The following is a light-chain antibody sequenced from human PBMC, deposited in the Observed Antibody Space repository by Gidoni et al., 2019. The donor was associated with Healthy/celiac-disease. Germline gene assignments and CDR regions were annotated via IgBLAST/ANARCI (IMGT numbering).Light chain of an antibody. CDR2: GAS. CDR1: QSVSSSY. Sequence: DIVLTQSPCTLSLSPGERATLSCRASQSVSSSYLAWYQQKPGQAHRLLIYGASSRATGLPDRFSGSGSGTDFTLTISRLEPEDFAVYYCQQYGSSLFTFGPGTKVDIK. J-gene: IGKJ3*01. CDR3: QQYGSSLFT. V-gene: IGKV3-20*01.